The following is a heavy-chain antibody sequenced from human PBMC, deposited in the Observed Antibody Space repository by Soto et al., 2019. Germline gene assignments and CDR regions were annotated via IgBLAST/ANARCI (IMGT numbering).Heavy chain of an antibody. CDR2: ISGSGGST. CDR3: ARLGYCSGGSCYRVDY. CDR1: GFTFSSYA. V-gene: IGHV3-23*01. J-gene: IGHJ4*02. D-gene: IGHD2-15*01. Sequence: EVQLLESGGGLVQPGGSLRLSCAASGFTFSSYAMSWVRQAPGKGLEWVSAISGSGGSTYYADSVKGRFTISRDNSKNSLYLQMNSLRAEDTAVYYCARLGYCSGGSCYRVDYWGQGTLVTVSS.